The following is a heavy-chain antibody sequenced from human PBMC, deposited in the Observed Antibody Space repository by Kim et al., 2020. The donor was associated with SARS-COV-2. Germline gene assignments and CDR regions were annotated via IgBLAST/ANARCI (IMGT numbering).Heavy chain of an antibody. CDR2: ISRNSDYI. J-gene: IGHJ4*02. D-gene: IGHD3-10*01. CDR3: ARDLSLGRPGGFDY. Sequence: GGSLRLSCAASEFTFSRYSMNWVRQAPGKGLEWVSTISRNSDYIYYADSVEGRFTISRDNAKNSLYLQMNSLRADDTAMYYCARDLSLGRPGGFDYWGQGTLVTVPP. CDR1: EFTFSRYS. V-gene: IGHV3-21*01.